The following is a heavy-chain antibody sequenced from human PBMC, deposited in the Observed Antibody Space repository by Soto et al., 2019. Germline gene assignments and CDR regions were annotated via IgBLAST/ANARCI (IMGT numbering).Heavy chain of an antibody. Sequence: EVQLLESGGGLVQPGGSLRLSCAASGFTFSSYVMTWVRQAPGKGLEWVSGISGSGGSTYYADSVKGRFTISRDNSKNTLYMEMASARAEDTAVYYCSKSTWLLEGFDYWGQGALVTVSS. CDR2: ISGSGGST. V-gene: IGHV3-23*01. D-gene: IGHD6-19*01. J-gene: IGHJ4*02. CDR3: SKSTWLLEGFDY. CDR1: GFTFSSYV.